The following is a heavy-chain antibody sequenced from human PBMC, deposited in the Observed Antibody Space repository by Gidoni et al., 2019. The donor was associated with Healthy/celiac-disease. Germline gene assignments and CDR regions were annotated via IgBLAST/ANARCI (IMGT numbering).Heavy chain of an antibody. D-gene: IGHD3-10*01. J-gene: IGHJ4*02. CDR3: VKDYYGSGSYYWV. V-gene: IGHV3-64D*06. Sequence: EVQLVESGGGLVQPAGSLILTCSASGFTFSSYAMHWVRQDPGKGLEYVSAISSNGGSTYYADSVKGRFTISRDNAKNTLYLQMSSLRAEDTAVYYCVKDYYGSGSYYWVWGQGTLVTVSS. CDR2: ISSNGGST. CDR1: GFTFSSYA.